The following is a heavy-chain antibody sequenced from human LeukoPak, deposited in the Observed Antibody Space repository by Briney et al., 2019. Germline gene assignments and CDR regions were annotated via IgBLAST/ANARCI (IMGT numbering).Heavy chain of an antibody. CDR1: GGSISSSSYY. J-gene: IGHJ6*03. D-gene: IGHD1-14*01. CDR3: ARGYRDSHMDV. CDR2: IYYSGST. V-gene: IGHV4-39*07. Sequence: SETLSLTCTVSGGSISSSSYYWGWIRQPPGKGLEWIGSIYYSGSTYYNPSLKSRVTISVDTSKNQFSLKLSSVTAADTAVYYCARGYRDSHMDVWGKGTMVTVSS.